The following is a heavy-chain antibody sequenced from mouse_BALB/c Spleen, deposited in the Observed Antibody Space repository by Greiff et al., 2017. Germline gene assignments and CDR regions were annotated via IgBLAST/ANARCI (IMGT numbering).Heavy chain of an antibody. CDR3: ARDYLGNYRYDWFAY. CDR1: GFTFSSYA. Sequence: EVQRVESGGGLVKPGGSLKLSCAASGFTFSSYAMSWVRQTPEKRLEWVASISSGGSTYYPDSVKGRFTISRDNARNILYLQMSSLRSEDTAMYYCARDYLGNYRYDWFAYWGQGTLVTVSA. V-gene: IGHV5-6-5*01. J-gene: IGHJ3*01. CDR2: ISSGGST. D-gene: IGHD2-14*01.